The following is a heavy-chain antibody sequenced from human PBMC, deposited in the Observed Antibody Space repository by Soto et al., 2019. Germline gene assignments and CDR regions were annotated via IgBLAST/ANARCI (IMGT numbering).Heavy chain of an antibody. Sequence: GESLEISRNASVYRSTRSSICSGPHRPEKGLEWMVIIYPGDSDTRYSPAFQGQVTISADKSISTAYLQWSSLKASDTVMYYCAREDSKKLYGMDAGGQGTTVTVS. CDR2: IYPGDSDT. CDR1: VYRSTRSS. CDR3: AREDSKKLYGMDA. J-gene: IGHJ6*02. V-gene: IGHV5-51*01.